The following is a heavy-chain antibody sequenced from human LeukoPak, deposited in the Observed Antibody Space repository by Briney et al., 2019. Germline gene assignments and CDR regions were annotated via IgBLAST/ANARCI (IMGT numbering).Heavy chain of an antibody. J-gene: IGHJ6*03. CDR1: GYTFTSYG. Sequence: ASVKVSCKASGYTFTSYGISWVRQAPGQGLEWMGWISAYNGNTNYAQKLQGRVTMTTDTSTSTAYMELRSLRSDDTAAYYCARGGSSLYYYYYMDVWGKGTTVTVSS. CDR3: ARGGSSLYYYYYMDV. CDR2: ISAYNGNT. D-gene: IGHD6-6*01. V-gene: IGHV1-18*01.